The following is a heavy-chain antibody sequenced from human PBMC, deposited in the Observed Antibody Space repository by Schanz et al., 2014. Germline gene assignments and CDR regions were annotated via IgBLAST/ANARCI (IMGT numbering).Heavy chain of an antibody. CDR3: AKDLLYGAPMPLNHLDY. CDR2: ISSSGSYI. D-gene: IGHD2-2*01. CDR1: GFTLSSYW. V-gene: IGHV3-21*02. J-gene: IGHJ4*02. Sequence: EVKLVESGGGAVRPGGSLRLSCAASGFTLSSYWMHWVRQVPGKGLEWVSSISSSGSYIYYADSVKGRFSISRDNAKNSLFLQMNRLRAEDTAVYYCAKDLLYGAPMPLNHLDYWGQGTLVTVSS.